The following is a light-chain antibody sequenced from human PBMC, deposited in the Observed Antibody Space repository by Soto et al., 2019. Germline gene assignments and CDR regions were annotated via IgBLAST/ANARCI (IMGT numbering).Light chain of an antibody. V-gene: IGLV2-14*01. CDR1: ATDVGAYNY. CDR3: SSFASSTTLL. CDR2: AVT. J-gene: IGLJ2*01. Sequence: QSALTQPASVSGSPGQSITISCTGTATDVGAYNYVSWYQQHPGRAPKLIIYAVTDRPSGVADRFSGSKSGDTASLTISGLQAEDEAHSYCSSFASSTTLLFGGGTKLTVL.